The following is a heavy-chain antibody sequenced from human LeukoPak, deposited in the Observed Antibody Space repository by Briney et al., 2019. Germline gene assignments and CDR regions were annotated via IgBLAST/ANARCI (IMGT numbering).Heavy chain of an antibody. CDR3: AREAIGSGWYAHDY. J-gene: IGHJ4*02. D-gene: IGHD6-19*01. Sequence: PSETLSLTCNVSGGSINSISYYWGWIRQPPGKGLEWIGYIYYSGSTNYNPSLKSRVTISVDTSKNQFSLKLSSVTAADTAVYYCAREAIGSGWYAHDYWGQGTLVAVSS. CDR2: IYYSGST. V-gene: IGHV4-61*01. CDR1: GGSINSISYY.